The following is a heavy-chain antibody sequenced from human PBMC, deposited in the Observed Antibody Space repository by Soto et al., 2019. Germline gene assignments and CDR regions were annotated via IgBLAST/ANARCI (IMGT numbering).Heavy chain of an antibody. CDR1: GFTFSSYG. J-gene: IGHJ4*02. CDR3: AKAARRRGVREVGDY. D-gene: IGHD3-10*01. CDR2: ISYDGSNK. V-gene: IGHV3-30*18. Sequence: QVQLVESGGGVVQPGRSLRLSCAASGFTFSSYGMHWVRQAPGKGLEWVAVISYDGSNKYYADSVKGRFTISRDNSKNTLYLQMNSLRAEDTAVYYCAKAARRRGVREVGDYWGQGTLVTVSS.